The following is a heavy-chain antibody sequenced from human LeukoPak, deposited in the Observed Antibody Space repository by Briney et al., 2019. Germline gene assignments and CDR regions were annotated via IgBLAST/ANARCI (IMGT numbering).Heavy chain of an antibody. V-gene: IGHV4-39*07. CDR2: INHSGST. D-gene: IGHD6-6*01. J-gene: IGHJ4*02. Sequence: PSETLSLTCTVSGGSISSSSYYWGWIRQPPGKGLEWIGEINHSGSTNYNPSLKSRVTISVDTSKNQFSLKLSSVTAADTAVYYCARGLLSIAARRIRGYYFDYWGQGTLVTVSS. CDR3: ARGLLSIAARRIRGYYFDY. CDR1: GGSISSSSYY.